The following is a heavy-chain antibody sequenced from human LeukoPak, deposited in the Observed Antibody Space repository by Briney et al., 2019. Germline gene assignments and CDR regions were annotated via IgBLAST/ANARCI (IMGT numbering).Heavy chain of an antibody. V-gene: IGHV3-48*03. Sequence: GGSLRLSCAASGFTFSSYEMNWVHQAPGKGLEWVSYISSSGSTIYYADSVKGRFTISRDNAKNSLYLQMNSLRAEDTAVYYCARHVVAVGFDYWGQGTLVTVSS. J-gene: IGHJ4*02. CDR1: GFTFSSYE. D-gene: IGHD3-22*01. CDR3: ARHVVAVGFDY. CDR2: ISSSGSTI.